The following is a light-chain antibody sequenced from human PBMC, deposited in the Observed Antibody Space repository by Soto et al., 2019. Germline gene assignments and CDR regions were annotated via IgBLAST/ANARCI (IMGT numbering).Light chain of an antibody. V-gene: IGKV3-15*01. CDR2: GAS. Sequence: EIVMTQSPATLSVSPGERATLSCRASLSVGNNLAWYRQKSGQAPRLLIYGASTRATGIPARFSGSGSGTEFTLTIDSLQSDDFAVYLCQQYRNWPLTFGGGTKVEIK. CDR3: QQYRNWPLT. J-gene: IGKJ4*01. CDR1: LSVGNN.